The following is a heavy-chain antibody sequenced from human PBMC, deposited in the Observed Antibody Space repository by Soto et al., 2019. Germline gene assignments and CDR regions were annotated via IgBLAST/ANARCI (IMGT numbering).Heavy chain of an antibody. CDR1: GGTFSSYA. J-gene: IGHJ6*02. Sequence: QVQLVQSGAEVKKPGSSVKVSCKASGGTFSSYAISWVRQAPGQGLEWMGGIIPIFGTANYAQKFQGRVTITADESTGTAYEELSSLRSEDTAVYYCASFGDQQLPAAVDYYYYAMDVWGQGTTVTVSS. CDR2: IIPIFGTA. V-gene: IGHV1-69*12. CDR3: ASFGDQQLPAAVDYYYYAMDV. D-gene: IGHD3-10*01.